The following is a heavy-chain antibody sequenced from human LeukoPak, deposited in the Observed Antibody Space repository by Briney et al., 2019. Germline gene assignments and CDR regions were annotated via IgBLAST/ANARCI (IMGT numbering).Heavy chain of an antibody. Sequence: GGSLRLSCATSGFTFSNYWMTWIRQAPGKGPEWVANIKKDGSGEFYGDSVKGRFSISRDDAKNSLYLQMNSLRAEDTAIYYCVGDYKDRWGQGTLVTVSS. CDR3: VGDYKDR. CDR2: IKKDGSGE. D-gene: IGHD1-1*01. V-gene: IGHV3-7*01. CDR1: GFTFSNYW. J-gene: IGHJ5*02.